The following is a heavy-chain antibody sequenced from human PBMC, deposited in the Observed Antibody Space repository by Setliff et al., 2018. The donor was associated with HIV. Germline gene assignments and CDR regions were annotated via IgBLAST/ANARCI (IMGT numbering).Heavy chain of an antibody. CDR1: GFTFSSYS. V-gene: IGHV3-21*01. CDR3: ARVGVVTAPGGYYYMDV. Sequence: GSLRLSCAASGFTFSSYSMNWVRQAPGKGLERVSSISSSGNYIYYADSVKGRFTISRDNAKNSLYLQMNSLRAEDTAVYYCARVGVVTAPGGYYYMDVWGKGTTVTVSS. J-gene: IGHJ6*03. CDR2: ISSSGNYI. D-gene: IGHD2-21*02.